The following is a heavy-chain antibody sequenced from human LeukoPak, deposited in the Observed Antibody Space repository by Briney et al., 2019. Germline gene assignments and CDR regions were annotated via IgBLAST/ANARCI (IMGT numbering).Heavy chain of an antibody. CDR2: INPNSGGT. CDR1: GYTFTGYY. Sequence: GASVKVSCKAFGYTFTGYYMHWVRQAPGQGLEWMGWINPNSGGTNYAQEFQGRVTMTRDTSISTAYMELSRLRSDDTAVYYCARETYSSGWYGYWGQGTLVTVSS. J-gene: IGHJ4*02. CDR3: ARETYSSGWYGY. D-gene: IGHD6-19*01. V-gene: IGHV1-2*02.